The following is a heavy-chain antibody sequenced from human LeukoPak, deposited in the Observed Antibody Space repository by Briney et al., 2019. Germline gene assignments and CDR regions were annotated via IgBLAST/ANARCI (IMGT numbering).Heavy chain of an antibody. CDR1: GDSLVSGHY. Sequence: PSETLSLTCTVSGDSLVSGHYWGWIRQPPGQGLEWVGSVYHSGSIYYNPSLKSRVIMLVDTSKNQFSLKLSSLTAADTAIYYCAREIYYDSSAYDYWGQGTLVTVSS. CDR2: VYHSGSI. CDR3: AREIYYDSSAYDY. V-gene: IGHV4-38-2*02. D-gene: IGHD3-22*01. J-gene: IGHJ4*02.